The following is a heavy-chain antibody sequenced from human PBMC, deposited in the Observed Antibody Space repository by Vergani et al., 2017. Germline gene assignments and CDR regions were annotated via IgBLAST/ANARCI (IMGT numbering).Heavy chain of an antibody. CDR3: ARGPGSNWFDP. V-gene: IGHV1-69*09. CDR2: IIPILGIA. D-gene: IGHD1-26*01. J-gene: IGHJ5*02. Sequence: VQLVESGGGLVKPGGSLRLSCAASGFTFSSYAISWVRQAPGQGLEWMGRIIPILGIANYAQKFQGRVKITADKSTSTAYMELSSMRSEDTAVYYCARGPGSNWFDPWGQGTLVTVSS. CDR1: GFTFSSYA.